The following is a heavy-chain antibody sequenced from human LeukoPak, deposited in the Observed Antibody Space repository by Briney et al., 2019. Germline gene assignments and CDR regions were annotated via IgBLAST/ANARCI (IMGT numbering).Heavy chain of an antibody. CDR1: GFTFSTYN. V-gene: IGHV3-21*01. Sequence: GGSLRLSCAASGFTFSTYNMNWVRQAPGKGLEWVSSISSSSSYRYYADSVKGRFTISRDNAKNSLYLQVSSLRAEDTAVYYCARDRAGVPFDYWGQGTLVTVSS. D-gene: IGHD3-10*01. J-gene: IGHJ4*02. CDR3: ARDRAGVPFDY. CDR2: ISSSSSYR.